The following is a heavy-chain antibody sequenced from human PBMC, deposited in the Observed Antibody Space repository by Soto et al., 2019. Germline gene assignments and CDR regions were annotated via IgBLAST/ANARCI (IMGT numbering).Heavy chain of an antibody. D-gene: IGHD3-3*01. J-gene: IGHJ4*02. V-gene: IGHV3-23*01. CDR3: ARRSWRGRADY. CDR1: GFPFSSYD. Sequence: QSGGSLRLSCAASGFPFSSYDMSWVRQAPGKGLEWVSGIGGSGGDKFYADSVKGRFTVSRDNAENTLSLELNSLRVEDTAIYYCARRSWRGRADYWGQGILVTVSS. CDR2: IGGSGGDK.